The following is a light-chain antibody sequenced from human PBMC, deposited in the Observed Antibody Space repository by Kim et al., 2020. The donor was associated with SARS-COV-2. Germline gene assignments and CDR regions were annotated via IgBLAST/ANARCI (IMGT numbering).Light chain of an antibody. J-gene: IGLJ2*01. CDR2: DTN. CDR3: LLFYSGVRV. Sequence: PGGTATLTCASSTGTVTSGHFPYWFQRKPGQVPTTLIYDTNNFHSWTPARFSGSLLGVKAALTLSGAQPEDEAEYYCLLFYSGVRVFGGGTQLTVL. V-gene: IGLV7-46*01. CDR1: TGTVTSGHF.